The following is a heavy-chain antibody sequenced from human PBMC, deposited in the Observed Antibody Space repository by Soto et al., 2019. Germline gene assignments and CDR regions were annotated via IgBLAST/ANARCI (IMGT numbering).Heavy chain of an antibody. Sequence: PGGSLRLSCAASGFTFSSFAMSWFRQAPGKGLEWVSAISAGGGSTYYADSVKGRFTISRDNSKNTLYLQMNSLRAEDTAVYYCARRFWLELPHSDAFDIWGQGTMVTVSS. CDR2: ISAGGGST. D-gene: IGHD2-15*01. J-gene: IGHJ3*02. CDR1: GFTFSSFA. CDR3: ARRFWLELPHSDAFDI. V-gene: IGHV3-23*01.